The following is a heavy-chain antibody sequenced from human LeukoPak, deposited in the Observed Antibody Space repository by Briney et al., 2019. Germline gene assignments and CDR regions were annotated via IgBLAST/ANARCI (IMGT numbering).Heavy chain of an antibody. CDR2: ISGSGGST. V-gene: IGHV3-23*01. Sequence: GGSLRLSCAASGFTVSSNYMSWVRQAPGKGLEWVSVISGSGGSTYYAESVKGRFTISRDKSKNTLHLQMNSLRAEDTAIYYCAKTRSWYYFDYWGQGTLVTVSS. CDR1: GFTVSSNY. J-gene: IGHJ4*02. D-gene: IGHD6-13*01. CDR3: AKTRSWYYFDY.